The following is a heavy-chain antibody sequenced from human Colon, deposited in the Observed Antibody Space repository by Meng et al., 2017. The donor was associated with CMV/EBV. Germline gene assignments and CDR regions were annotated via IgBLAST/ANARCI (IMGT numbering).Heavy chain of an antibody. CDR3: VRDNARVQGNIPILVVPQGFDY. V-gene: IGHV3-21*01. D-gene: IGHD3-22*01. CDR2: IVTTGSAV. J-gene: IGHJ4*02. CDR1: GFSFNTYG. Sequence: GESLKISCAASGFSFNTYGMHWVRQAPGRGLEWVASIVTTGSAVYYADSVKGRFTISRDNAKNSLYLQMSSLSAEDTAVYYCVRDNARVQGNIPILVVPQGFDYWGQGTVVTVSS.